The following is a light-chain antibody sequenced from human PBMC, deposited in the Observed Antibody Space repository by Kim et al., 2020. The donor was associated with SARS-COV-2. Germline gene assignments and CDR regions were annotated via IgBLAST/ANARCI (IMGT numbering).Light chain of an antibody. V-gene: IGKV1-33*01. J-gene: IGKJ2*01. CDR1: HEITNY. Sequence: ASVGYRVTNTNRASHEITNYLNWYQHKPGKAPKVLIYDAYNLEGGVPSRFSGNGSGTHFTLTINDLQPDDFATYFCQQYDSIPQYTFGQGTKLEI. CDR2: DAY. CDR3: QQYDSIPQYT.